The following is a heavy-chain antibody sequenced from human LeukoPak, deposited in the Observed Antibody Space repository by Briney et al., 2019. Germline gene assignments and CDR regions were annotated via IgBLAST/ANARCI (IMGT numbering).Heavy chain of an antibody. Sequence: GGSLRLSCAASGSAVSDNYMSWVRQAPGKGLEWVSIIYNGGDTYYADSVKGRFTISRDNSKNTLYLQMNSLRVEDTAVYYCTSDPPRGLEYWGQGTLVTVSS. CDR3: TSDPPRGLEY. CDR1: GSAVSDNY. CDR2: IYNGGDT. J-gene: IGHJ4*02. D-gene: IGHD3-10*01. V-gene: IGHV3-66*01.